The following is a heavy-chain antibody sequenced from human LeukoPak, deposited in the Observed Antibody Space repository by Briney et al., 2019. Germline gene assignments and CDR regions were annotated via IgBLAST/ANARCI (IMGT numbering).Heavy chain of an antibody. CDR1: GFTFSSYA. V-gene: IGHV3-23*01. CDR3: AKDQYYYGSAGYYYYYYMDV. D-gene: IGHD3-10*01. J-gene: IGHJ6*03. CDR2: ISGSGGST. Sequence: GGSLRLSRAASGFTFSSYAMSWVRQAPGKGLEWVSAISGSGGSTYYADSVKGRFTISRDNSKNTLYLQMNSLRAEDTAVYYCAKDQYYYGSAGYYYYYYMDVWGKGTTVTVSS.